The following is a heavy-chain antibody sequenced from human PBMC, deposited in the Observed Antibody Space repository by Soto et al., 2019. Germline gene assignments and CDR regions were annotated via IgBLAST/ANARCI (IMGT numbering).Heavy chain of an antibody. Sequence: EVQLVESGGGLVKPGGSLRLSCTASAFAFNSYSMNWVRQAPGKGLEGVSSISSSSSYTYYSDSVKGRFTVCRDNAKNFLYLKMNMLRDEDTSVYYCERDMAAVLATFDSWGKGTLVTVSS. J-gene: IGHJ4*01. D-gene: IGHD6-13*01. V-gene: IGHV3-21*06. CDR1: AFAFNSYS. CDR3: ERDMAAVLATFDS. CDR2: ISSSSSYT.